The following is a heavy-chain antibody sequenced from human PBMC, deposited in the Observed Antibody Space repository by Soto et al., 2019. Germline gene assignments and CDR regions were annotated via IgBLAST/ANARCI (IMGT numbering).Heavy chain of an antibody. CDR1: GGSISSSSYY. CDR3: ARLNVLRYPHSVGFDP. J-gene: IGHJ5*02. Sequence: SETLSLTCTVSGGSISSSSYYWGWIRQPPGKGLEWIGSIYYSGSTYYNPSLKSRVTISVDTSKNQFSLKLSSVTAADTAVYYCARLNVLRYPHSVGFDPWGQGNLVTVSS. D-gene: IGHD3-9*01. CDR2: IYYSGST. V-gene: IGHV4-39*01.